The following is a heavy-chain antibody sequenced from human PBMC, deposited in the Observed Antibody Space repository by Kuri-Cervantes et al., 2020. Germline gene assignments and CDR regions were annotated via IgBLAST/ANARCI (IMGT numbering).Heavy chain of an antibody. CDR3: AKVPYSSGWYQYFDY. CDR1: GFTFSSHA. V-gene: IGHV3-23*01. J-gene: IGHJ4*02. D-gene: IGHD6-19*01. Sequence: GGSLRLSCAASGFTFSSHAMSWVRQAPGKGLEWVSVISGSGGSTYYADSVKGRFTISRDNSKNTLYLQMNSLRAEDTAVYYCAKVPYSSGWYQYFDYWGQGTLVTVSS. CDR2: ISGSGGST.